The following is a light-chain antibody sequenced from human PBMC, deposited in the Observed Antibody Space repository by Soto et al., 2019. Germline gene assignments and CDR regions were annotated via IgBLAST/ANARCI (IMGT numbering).Light chain of an antibody. V-gene: IGKV3-15*01. CDR1: QSVSSN. CDR2: GAS. Sequence: EIMMTQSPATLSVSPVERATLSCWASQSVSSNLAWYQQRPGQAPRLLIYGASTRAAGIPARFSGSGSGTDFTLTISGLQSEDSAVYYCQQYNDWPPELTFGGGTEVEIK. CDR3: QQYNDWPPELT. J-gene: IGKJ4*01.